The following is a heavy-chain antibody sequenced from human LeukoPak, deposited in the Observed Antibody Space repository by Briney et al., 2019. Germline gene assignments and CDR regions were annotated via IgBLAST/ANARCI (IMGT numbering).Heavy chain of an antibody. CDR2: INHSGST. J-gene: IGHJ4*02. CDR3: ASYPLYRKYSGSYLF. CDR1: GGSFSGYY. D-gene: IGHD1-26*01. V-gene: IGHV4-34*01. Sequence: SETLSLTCAVSGGSFSGYYWSWIRQPPGKGLEWIGEINHSGSTNYNPSLKSRVTISVDTSKTQFSLKLSSVTAADTAVYYCASYPLYRKYSGSYLFWGQGTLVTVSS.